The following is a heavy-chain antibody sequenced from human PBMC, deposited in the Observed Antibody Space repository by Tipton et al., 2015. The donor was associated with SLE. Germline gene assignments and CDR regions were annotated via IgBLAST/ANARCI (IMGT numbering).Heavy chain of an antibody. Sequence: TLSLTCTVSGGSISSHYWSWIRQPPGKGLEWIGYIYYSGSTNYNPSLKSRVTISVDTSKNQISLKLSSVTAADTAVYYCARRGYSSGWSTYYFDHWGQGTLVTVSS. J-gene: IGHJ4*02. V-gene: IGHV4-59*08. CDR1: GGSISSHY. CDR2: IYYSGST. CDR3: ARRGYSSGWSTYYFDH. D-gene: IGHD6-19*01.